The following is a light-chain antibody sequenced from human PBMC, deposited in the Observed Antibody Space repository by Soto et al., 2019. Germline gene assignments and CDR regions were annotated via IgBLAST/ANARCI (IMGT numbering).Light chain of an antibody. CDR1: LSLPSRS. V-gene: IGKV3-20*01. Sequence: IVLTQSPGTLSLSPWDRATLSCRASLSLPSRSLAWYQQRPGQAPRVLISAASTRAADIPDRFSGSGSGTDFTLTINRLEPEDFAVYYCQQYDYSPRTFGQGTKVDIK. J-gene: IGKJ1*01. CDR3: QQYDYSPRT. CDR2: AAS.